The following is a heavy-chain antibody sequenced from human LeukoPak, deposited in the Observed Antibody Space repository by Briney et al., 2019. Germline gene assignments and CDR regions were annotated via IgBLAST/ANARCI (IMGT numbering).Heavy chain of an antibody. CDR1: GFSFISYG. J-gene: IGHJ4*02. V-gene: IGHV3-30*03. Sequence: PGGSLRLSCAASGFSFISYGMHWVRQAPGKGLEWVGVISDDGRTKDYADSVKGRFTISRGNSKDTLYLQMNSLAPEDTALYYCARGKRRFDYWGQGTLVSVSS. CDR3: ARGKRRFDY. CDR2: ISDDGRTK.